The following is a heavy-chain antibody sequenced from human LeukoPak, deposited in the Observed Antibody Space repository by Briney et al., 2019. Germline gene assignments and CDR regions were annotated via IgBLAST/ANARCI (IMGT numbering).Heavy chain of an antibody. J-gene: IGHJ4*02. CDR1: GGSFSGYY. CDR3: ARAGVAGFDY. CDR2: INHSGST. Sequence: PSETLSLTCAVYGGSFSGYYWSWIRQPPGKGLEWIGEINHSGSTNYNPSLKSRVTISVDTSKHQFSLKLSSVTAADTAVYYCARAGVAGFDYWGQGTLVTVSS. V-gene: IGHV4-34*01. D-gene: IGHD6-19*01.